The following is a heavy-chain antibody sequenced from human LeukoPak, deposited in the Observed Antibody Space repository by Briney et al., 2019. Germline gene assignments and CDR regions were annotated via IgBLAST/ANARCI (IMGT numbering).Heavy chain of an antibody. J-gene: IGHJ3*02. D-gene: IGHD3-9*01. CDR3: ARDLSYDILTGYSSGAFDI. Sequence: PSETLSLTCTVSGGSISSSSYYWGWIRQPPGKGLEWIGSIYYSGSTYYNPSLKSRVTISVDTSKNQFSLKLSSVTAADTAVYYCARDLSYDILTGYSSGAFDIWGQGTMVTVSS. CDR2: IYYSGST. V-gene: IGHV4-39*07. CDR1: GGSISSSSYY.